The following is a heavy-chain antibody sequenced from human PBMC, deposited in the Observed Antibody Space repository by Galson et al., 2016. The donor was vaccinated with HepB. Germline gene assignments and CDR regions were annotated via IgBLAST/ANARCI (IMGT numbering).Heavy chain of an antibody. J-gene: IGHJ6*02. Sequence: SLRLSCAASGFTFSSYAMSWVRQAPGKGLEWVSAISGSGGSTYYADSVKGRFTISRDNSKNTLYLQMNSLRAEDTAVYYCAKAHPYCSGGSCYGSYYYYGMDVWGQGTTVTVSS. D-gene: IGHD2-15*01. CDR2: ISGSGGST. CDR1: GFTFSSYA. V-gene: IGHV3-23*01. CDR3: AKAHPYCSGGSCYGSYYYYGMDV.